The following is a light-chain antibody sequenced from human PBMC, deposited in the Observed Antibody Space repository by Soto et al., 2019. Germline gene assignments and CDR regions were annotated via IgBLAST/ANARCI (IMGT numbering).Light chain of an antibody. CDR1: QSISSW. CDR3: QQYNSYVWT. CDR2: DAS. J-gene: IGKJ1*01. V-gene: IGKV1-5*01. Sequence: DIPVTQSPSTLSASVGATVTITFRSSQSISSWLAWYQQKPGKAPKLLIYDASSLESGVPSRFSGSGSGTEFTLTISSLQPDDFATYYCQQYNSYVWTFGQGTNVDI.